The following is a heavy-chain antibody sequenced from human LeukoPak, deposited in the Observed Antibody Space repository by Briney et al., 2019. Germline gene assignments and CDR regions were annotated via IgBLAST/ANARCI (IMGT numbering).Heavy chain of an antibody. V-gene: IGHV1-18*01. Sequence: VASVKVSCKASGYTFTSYGISWVRQAPGQGLEWMGWISAYNGNTNYAQKLQGRVTMTTDTSTSTAYMELRSLRSDDTAVYYCARGHPLRFLEWLLAPNDYMDVWGKGTTVTVSS. CDR3: ARGHPLRFLEWLLAPNDYMDV. J-gene: IGHJ6*03. CDR2: ISAYNGNT. D-gene: IGHD3-3*01. CDR1: GYTFTSYG.